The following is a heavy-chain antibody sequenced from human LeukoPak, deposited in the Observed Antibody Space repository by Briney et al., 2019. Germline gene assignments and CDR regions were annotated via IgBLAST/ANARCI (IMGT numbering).Heavy chain of an antibody. D-gene: IGHD4-11*01. CDR1: GFTVSSYY. J-gene: IGHJ6*02. Sequence: SGGSLRLSCAASGFTVSSYYMTWVRQAPGKGLEWVSVIYSGGSTYYADSVKGRVAIPRDNSKNTVFLQMNSVRAEDTAVYYCARSYSNHLFGMDVWGQGTTVTVSS. V-gene: IGHV3-66*01. CDR2: IYSGGST. CDR3: ARSYSNHLFGMDV.